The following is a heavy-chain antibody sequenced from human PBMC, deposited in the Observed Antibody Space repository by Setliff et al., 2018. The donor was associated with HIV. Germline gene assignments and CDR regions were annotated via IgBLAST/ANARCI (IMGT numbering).Heavy chain of an antibody. J-gene: IGHJ1*01. D-gene: IGHD3-22*01. CDR2: INAGNGNT. CDR3: VRGVTRDISGYYRDEYFQH. CDR1: GYTFTTYT. Sequence: ASVKVSCKTSGYTFTTYTIHWVRQAPGQRLEWMGWINAGNGNTRSAQSLQGSVTLTTDTSTNTAYMEMRTLRSDDTAVYYCVRGVTRDISGYYRDEYFQHWGQGTPVTVSS. V-gene: IGHV1-3*01.